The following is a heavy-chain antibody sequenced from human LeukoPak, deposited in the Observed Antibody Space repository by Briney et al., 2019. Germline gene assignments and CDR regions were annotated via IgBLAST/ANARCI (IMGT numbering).Heavy chain of an antibody. CDR2: ISSSSSYI. D-gene: IGHD5-24*01. CDR3: ARTRRDGYNPVDY. CDR1: GFTFDDYA. J-gene: IGHJ4*02. Sequence: PGGSLRLSCAASGFTFDDYAMHWVRQAPGKGLDWVSSISSSSSYIYYADSVKGRFTISRDNAKNSLYLQINSLRAEDTAVYYCARTRRDGYNPVDYWGQGTLVTVSS. V-gene: IGHV3-21*01.